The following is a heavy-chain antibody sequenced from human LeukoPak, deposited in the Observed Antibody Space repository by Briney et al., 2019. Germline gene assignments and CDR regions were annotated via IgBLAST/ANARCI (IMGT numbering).Heavy chain of an antibody. D-gene: IGHD2-21*02. CDR3: ARDRCGGDCYSYYYGMDV. J-gene: IGHJ6*02. CDR1: GFTVSSNY. V-gene: IGHV3-66*01. Sequence: PGGSLRLSCAASGFTVSSNYMSWVRQAPGKGLEWVSVIYSGGSTYYADSVKGRFTISRDNSKNTLYLQMNSLRAEDTAVYYCARDRCGGDCYSYYYGMDVWGQGTTVTVSS. CDR2: IYSGGST.